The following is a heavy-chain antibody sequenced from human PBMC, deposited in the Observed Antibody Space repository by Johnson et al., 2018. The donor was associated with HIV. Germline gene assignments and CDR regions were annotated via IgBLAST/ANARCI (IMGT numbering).Heavy chain of an antibody. D-gene: IGHD3-16*01. J-gene: IGHJ3*01. Sequence: QVQLVESGGGVVQPGRSLRLSCAASGFTFSSYAMHWVRQAPGKGLEWVAVISYDGSNKYYADSVKGRFTIARDNAKNTLYLEMKSLRSEDTAVYYCARTSCRGASCLGYDPFDVWGQGTMVTVSS. V-gene: IGHV3-30*04. CDR1: GFTFSSYA. CDR3: ARTSCRGASCLGYDPFDV. CDR2: ISYDGSNK.